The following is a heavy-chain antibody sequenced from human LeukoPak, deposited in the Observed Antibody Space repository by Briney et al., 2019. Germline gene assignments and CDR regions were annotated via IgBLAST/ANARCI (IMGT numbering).Heavy chain of an antibody. D-gene: IGHD4-11*01. CDR3: AKDAQRGFDFSNSLES. J-gene: IGHJ4*02. V-gene: IGHV3-33*06. CDR2: IWSDGTEK. Sequence: PGGSLRLSCATSGFTFSHYGMHWVRQAPGKGLEWVAVIWSDGTEKYYGDSVKGRFTISRVNSKKTVYLQVNSLRVEDTAVYYCAKDAQRGFDFSNSLESWGQGTLVTVSP. CDR1: GFTFSHYG.